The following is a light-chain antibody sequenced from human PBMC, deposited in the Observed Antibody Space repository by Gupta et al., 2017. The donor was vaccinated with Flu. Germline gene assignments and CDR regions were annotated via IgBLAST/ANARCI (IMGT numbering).Light chain of an antibody. CDR3: LHDHNSPLT. Sequence: AIQMAQSPSSLSASVGDGVTVTCRASQNIRITLGWYQQKPGKAPKLLICTASTLQTGVPSRFSGSGSGTDFTLTISSLQAEDFATYYCLHDHNSPLTFGGGTKVEIK. J-gene: IGKJ4*01. CDR1: QNIRIT. CDR2: TAS. V-gene: IGKV1-6*01.